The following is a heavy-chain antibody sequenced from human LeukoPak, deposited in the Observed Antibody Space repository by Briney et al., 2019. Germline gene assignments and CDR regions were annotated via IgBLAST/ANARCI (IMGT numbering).Heavy chain of an antibody. D-gene: IGHD3-3*01. J-gene: IGHJ4*02. CDR2: VSTTSLTI. Sequence: PGGSLRLSCAASGFTFSDYYMTWVRQAPGKGLEWIAYVSTTSLTIYYAVSVKGRFIISRDNAKNSVYLQMNSLRAEDTALYFCAKEGRSGYYYFDYWGQGTLVTVSS. CDR3: AKEGRSGYYYFDY. V-gene: IGHV3-11*04. CDR1: GFTFSDYY.